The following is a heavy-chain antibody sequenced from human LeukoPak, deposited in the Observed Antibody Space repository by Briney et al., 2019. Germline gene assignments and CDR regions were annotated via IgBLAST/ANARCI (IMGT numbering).Heavy chain of an antibody. CDR3: ARRAPYDFWSGYYSETMPGVRFDP. V-gene: IGHV4-34*01. CDR1: GGSFSGYY. CDR2: INHSGST. D-gene: IGHD3-3*01. J-gene: IGHJ5*02. Sequence: SETLSLTCAVYGGSFSGYYWSWIRQPPGKGLEWIGEINHSGSTNYNPSLKSRVTISVDTSKNQFSLKLSSVTAADTAVYYCARRAPYDFWSGYYSETMPGVRFDPWGQGTLVTVSS.